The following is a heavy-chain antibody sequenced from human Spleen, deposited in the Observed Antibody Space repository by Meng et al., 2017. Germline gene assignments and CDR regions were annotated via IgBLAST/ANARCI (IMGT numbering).Heavy chain of an antibody. CDR2: TYYRSKWYN. D-gene: IGHD6-13*01. Sequence: QVHLQQSGPGLVKPSQTLSLTCSICGDSVSTISAAWNWSRQSPSRGREWLGRTYYRSKWYNDFAVSVKSRITINADTSKNQFSLQLNSVTPEDTAVYYCAREYSSTFDYWGQGTLVTVSS. J-gene: IGHJ4*02. CDR3: AREYSSTFDY. V-gene: IGHV6-1*01. CDR1: GDSVSTISAA.